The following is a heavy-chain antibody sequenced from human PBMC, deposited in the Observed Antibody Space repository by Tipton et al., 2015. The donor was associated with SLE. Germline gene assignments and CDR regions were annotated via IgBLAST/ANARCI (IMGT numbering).Heavy chain of an antibody. CDR3: ARHAYCGGDCYQNDAFDL. V-gene: IGHV4-61*02. CDR2: IYTSGST. D-gene: IGHD2-21*01. J-gene: IGHJ3*01. CDR1: GGSISSGSYY. Sequence: TLSLTCTVSGGSISSGSYYWSWIRQPAGKGLEWIGRIYTSGSTNYSPSLKSRVTISVDTSKNQFSLKLSSVTAADTAVYYCARHAYCGGDCYQNDAFDLWGQGTMVTVSS.